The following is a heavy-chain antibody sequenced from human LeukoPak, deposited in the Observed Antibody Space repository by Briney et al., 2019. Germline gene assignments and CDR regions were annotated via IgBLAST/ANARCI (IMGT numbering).Heavy chain of an antibody. CDR2: IQQDGSEK. J-gene: IGHJ4*02. CDR3: ARDTLYCSGGSCYSYFDY. D-gene: IGHD2-15*01. V-gene: IGHV3-7*01. Sequence: GGSLRLSCAASGFTFSSYWMSWVRQAPGKGLEWVANIQQDGSEKYYVDSVKGRFTISRDNAKNSLYLQMNSLRAEDTAVYYCARDTLYCSGGSCYSYFDYWGQGTLVTVSS. CDR1: GFTFSSYW.